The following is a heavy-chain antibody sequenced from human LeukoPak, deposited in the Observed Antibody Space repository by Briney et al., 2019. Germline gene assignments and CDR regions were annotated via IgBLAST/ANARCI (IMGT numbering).Heavy chain of an antibody. CDR2: RRYDGSSK. V-gene: IGHV3-30*02. D-gene: IGHD2-2*01. CDR3: AKCSTSGNYYHYYMDV. Sequence: GGSLRLSCAASGFSFNSYGMHWVRQAPGKGLEWVAFRRYDGSSKYYADSVKGRFTISRDNSKNTVYLEMNSLRAEDTAVYYCAKCSTSGNYYHYYMDVWGKGTTVTVSS. CDR1: GFSFNSYG. J-gene: IGHJ6*03.